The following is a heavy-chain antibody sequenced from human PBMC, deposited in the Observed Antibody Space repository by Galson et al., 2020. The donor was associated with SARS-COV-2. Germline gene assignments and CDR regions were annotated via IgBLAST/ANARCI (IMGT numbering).Heavy chain of an antibody. J-gene: IGHJ4*02. Sequence: SETLSLTCTVSGGSISSSSYYWGWIRQPPGKGLEWIGRIYYSGSTYYNPSLKSRVTISVDTSKNQFSLKLSSVTAADTAVYYCASSALRYFDWSDIFSGYYFDYWGQGTLVTVSS. CDR2: IYYSGST. V-gene: IGHV4-39*01. D-gene: IGHD3-9*01. CDR1: GGSISSSSYY. CDR3: ASSALRYFDWSDIFSGYYFDY.